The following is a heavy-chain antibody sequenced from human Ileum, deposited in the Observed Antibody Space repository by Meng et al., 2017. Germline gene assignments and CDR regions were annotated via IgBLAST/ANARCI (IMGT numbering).Heavy chain of an antibody. CDR2: ISWNSGSI. Sequence: SLKISCAASGFTFDDYAMHWVRQAPGKGLEWVSGISWNSGSIGYADSVKGRFTISRDNAKNSLYLQMNSLRAEDTALYYCAKDYSRWAGSWYLDWYFDLWGHGTLVTVSS. CDR1: GFTFDDYA. V-gene: IGHV3-9*01. J-gene: IGHJ2*01. CDR3: AKDYSRWAGSWYLDWYFDL. D-gene: IGHD6-13*01.